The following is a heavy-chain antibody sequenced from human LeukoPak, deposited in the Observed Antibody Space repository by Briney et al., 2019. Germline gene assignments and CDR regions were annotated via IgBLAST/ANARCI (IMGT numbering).Heavy chain of an antibody. Sequence: GGSLRLSCSASGFTFSSYAMHWVRQAPGKGLEYVSAISSNGGSTYYADSVKGRFTISRDNFKNTLYLQMSSLRAEDTAVYYCSVMATTPSSFDYWGQGTLVTVSS. CDR1: GFTFSSYA. D-gene: IGHD5-24*01. CDR3: SVMATTPSSFDY. V-gene: IGHV3-64D*06. J-gene: IGHJ4*02. CDR2: ISSNGGST.